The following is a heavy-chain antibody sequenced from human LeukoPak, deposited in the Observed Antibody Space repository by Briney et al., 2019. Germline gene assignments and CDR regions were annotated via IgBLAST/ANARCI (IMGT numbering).Heavy chain of an antibody. CDR1: GFTFSNYA. D-gene: IGHD6-13*01. J-gene: IGHJ4*02. V-gene: IGHV3-23*01. CDR2: LTGSGGST. Sequence: GGSLRLSCAASGFTFSNYAMSWVRQAPGKGLEWVSGLTGSGGSTFYADSVKGRFTISRDNSKNTLYLQMNSLRAEDTALYYCAQGYISSFLLFHHWGQGTLVTVSS. CDR3: AQGYISSFLLFHH.